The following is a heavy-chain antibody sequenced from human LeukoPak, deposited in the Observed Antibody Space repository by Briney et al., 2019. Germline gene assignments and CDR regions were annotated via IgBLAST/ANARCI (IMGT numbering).Heavy chain of an antibody. D-gene: IGHD3-22*01. Sequence: GGSLRLSCAASGFTFSSYAMHWVRQAPGKGLEWVAVISYDGSNKHYADSVKGRFTISRDNSKNTLYLQMNSLRAEDTAVYYCARDAEYYYDSSGYDAFDIWGQGTMVTVSS. J-gene: IGHJ3*02. CDR1: GFTFSSYA. CDR3: ARDAEYYYDSSGYDAFDI. CDR2: ISYDGSNK. V-gene: IGHV3-30-3*01.